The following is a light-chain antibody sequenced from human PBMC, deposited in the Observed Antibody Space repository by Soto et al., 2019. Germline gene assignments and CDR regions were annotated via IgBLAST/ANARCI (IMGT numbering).Light chain of an antibody. CDR3: QQGYSPLLT. J-gene: IGKJ4*01. V-gene: IGKV1-39*01. Sequence: DIQMTQSPSSLSASVGDSVTITCRASQSISTSLHWLQLRPGKGPRLLIYATSTLQSGVPSRFSGSGSGTDFTITITNLQPEDSAVYYCQQGYSPLLTFGCGTRLEI. CDR2: ATS. CDR1: QSISTS.